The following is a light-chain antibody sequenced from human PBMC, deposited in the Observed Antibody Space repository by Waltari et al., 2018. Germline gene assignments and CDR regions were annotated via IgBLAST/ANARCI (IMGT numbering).Light chain of an antibody. Sequence: QSALTQPRSVSESPGQSVTISCTGTSSDVGGYNYISWYQHHSGKAPKLIIYDVTKRPSGVPDRFSASKSGNTASLTISGLRAEDEADYYCSSYAGTYTGVFGGGTKLTVL. V-gene: IGLV2-11*01. CDR2: DVT. CDR3: SSYAGTYTGV. CDR1: SSDVGGYNY. J-gene: IGLJ3*02.